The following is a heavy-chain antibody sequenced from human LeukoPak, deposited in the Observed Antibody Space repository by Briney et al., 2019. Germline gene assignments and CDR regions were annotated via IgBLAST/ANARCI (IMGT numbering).Heavy chain of an antibody. CDR3: VRASGSSGYYPY. J-gene: IGHJ4*02. Sequence: GGSLRLSCAASGFTFSNYWMHWVRQAPGRGLVWVSRINGDGSSTNYADSVKGRFTISKDNAKNTVYLQMNSLRAEDTAVFYCVRASGSSGYYPYWGQGTLVTVSS. D-gene: IGHD3-22*01. V-gene: IGHV3-74*01. CDR2: INGDGSST. CDR1: GFTFSNYW.